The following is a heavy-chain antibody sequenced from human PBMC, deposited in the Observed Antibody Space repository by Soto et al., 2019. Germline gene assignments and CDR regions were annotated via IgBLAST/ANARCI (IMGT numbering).Heavy chain of an antibody. CDR1: GGSISSGGYY. Sequence: QVQLQESGPGLVKPSQTLSLTCTVSGGSISSGGYYWSWIRQHPGKGLEWIGYLYYSGITYYNPSPXSXLTISVATPKNQFSLKLSSVTAADTAVYYCARSVFPWGQGTLVTVSS. CDR3: ARSVFP. V-gene: IGHV4-31*03. CDR2: LYYSGIT. J-gene: IGHJ5*02.